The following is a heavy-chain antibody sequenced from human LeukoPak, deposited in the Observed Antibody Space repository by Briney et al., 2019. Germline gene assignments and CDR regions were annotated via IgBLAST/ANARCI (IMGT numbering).Heavy chain of an antibody. CDR1: GFPFSTLG. Sequence: PGRSLRLSCEASGFPFSTLGMHWVCQAPGKGLEHVSTIGSDGDGTYYANSVKDRFIISRDNTKNAVYLQMSSLRPEDTAVYYCVSPVFINFWGQGTLVTVSS. CDR3: VSPVFINF. V-gene: IGHV3-64D*06. D-gene: IGHD1-14*01. CDR2: IGSDGDGT. J-gene: IGHJ4*01.